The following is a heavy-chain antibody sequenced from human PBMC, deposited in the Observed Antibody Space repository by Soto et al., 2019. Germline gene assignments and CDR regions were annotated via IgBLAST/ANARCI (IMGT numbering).Heavy chain of an antibody. V-gene: IGHV3-30*18. J-gene: IGHJ6*02. D-gene: IGHD3-22*01. CDR1: GFTFSSYG. CDR2: ISYDGSNK. CDR3: AKDLTRSIVVVIRRGMDV. Sequence: GGSLRLSCAASGFTFSSYGMHWVRQAPGKGLEWVAVISYDGSNKYYADSVKGRFTISRDNSKNTLYLQMNSLRAEDTAVYYCAKDLTRSIVVVIRRGMDVWGQGTTVTVSS.